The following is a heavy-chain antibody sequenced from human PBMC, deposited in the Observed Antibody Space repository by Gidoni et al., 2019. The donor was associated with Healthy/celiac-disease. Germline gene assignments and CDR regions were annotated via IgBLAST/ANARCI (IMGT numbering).Heavy chain of an antibody. CDR1: GGSISSSSYY. CDR3: ARQKGQWLAPFDY. CDR2: MYYSGST. V-gene: IGHV4-39*01. Sequence: QLQLQESGPGLVKPSETLSLTCTVSGGSISSSSYYWGWISQPPGKGLEWIGSMYYSGSTRYNPSLKSRVTTSVDTSKNQFSLKLSSVTAADTAVYYCARQKGQWLAPFDYWGQGTLVTVSS. J-gene: IGHJ4*02. D-gene: IGHD6-19*01.